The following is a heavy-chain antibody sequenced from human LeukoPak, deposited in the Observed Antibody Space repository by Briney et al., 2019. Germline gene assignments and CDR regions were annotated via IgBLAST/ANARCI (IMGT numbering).Heavy chain of an antibody. D-gene: IGHD3-10*01. CDR2: TYYRSKWYN. Sequence: SQTLSLTCAISGDSVSSNSAAWNWIRQSPSRGLEWLGRTYYRSKWYNDYAVSVKSRITINPDTSKNQFSLKLSSVTAADTAVYYCARNRYYYGSGSYGVPNWFDPWGQGTLVTVSS. CDR3: ARNRYYYGSGSYGVPNWFDP. CDR1: GDSVSSNSAA. J-gene: IGHJ5*02. V-gene: IGHV6-1*01.